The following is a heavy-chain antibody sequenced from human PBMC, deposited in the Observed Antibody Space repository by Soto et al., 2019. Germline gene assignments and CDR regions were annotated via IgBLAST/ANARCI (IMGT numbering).Heavy chain of an antibody. Sequence: QVQLVESGGGVVQPGRSLRLSCAASGFTFSSYGMHWVRQAPGKGLEWVAVISYDGSNKYYADSVKGRFTISRDNSKNELYLQMNSLRAEDTAVYYCAKVGEQLLDYWGQGTLVTVSS. CDR3: AKVGEQLLDY. CDR1: GFTFSSYG. J-gene: IGHJ4*02. V-gene: IGHV3-30*18. D-gene: IGHD3-16*01. CDR2: ISYDGSNK.